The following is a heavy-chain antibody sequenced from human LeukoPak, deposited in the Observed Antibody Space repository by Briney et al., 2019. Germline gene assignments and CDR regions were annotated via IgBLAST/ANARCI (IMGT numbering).Heavy chain of an antibody. V-gene: IGHV4-59*08. Sequence: SETLSLTCTVSGGSISSYYWSWIRQPPGKGLEWIGSIYHSGSTYYNPSLKSRVTISVDTSKNQFSLKLSSVTAADTAVYYCARPRMTTNYGDGWYFDLWGRGTLVTVSS. CDR2: IYHSGST. J-gene: IGHJ2*01. D-gene: IGHD4-17*01. CDR1: GGSISSYY. CDR3: ARPRMTTNYGDGWYFDL.